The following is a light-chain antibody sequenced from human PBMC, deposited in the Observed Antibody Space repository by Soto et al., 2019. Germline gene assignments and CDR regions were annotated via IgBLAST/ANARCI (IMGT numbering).Light chain of an antibody. V-gene: IGLV2-23*02. CDR1: SSDVGSYNL. CDR3: CSYAGRFYV. CDR2: EVS. Sequence: QSVLTQPASVSGAPGQSSTISCTGTSSDVGSYNLVSWYQHHPGKAPKLLISEVSKRPSGVSNRFSGSKSGNTASLTISGLQAEDDADYYCCSYAGRFYVFGPGTKVTVL. J-gene: IGLJ1*01.